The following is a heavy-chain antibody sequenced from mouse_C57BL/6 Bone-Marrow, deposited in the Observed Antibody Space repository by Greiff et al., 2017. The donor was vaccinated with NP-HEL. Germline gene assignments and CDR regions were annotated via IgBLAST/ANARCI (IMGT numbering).Heavy chain of an antibody. D-gene: IGHD5-1*01. CDR2: IYPRSGNT. CDR3: AHLSAFAY. V-gene: IGHV1-81*01. Sequence: QVQLQQSGAELARPGASVKLSCKASGYTFTSYGISWVKQRPGQGLEWIGEIYPRSGNTYYNEKFKGKATLTADKSSSTAYMELRSLSSEDSAVYFCAHLSAFAYWGQGNLVTVYA. CDR1: GYTFTSYG. J-gene: IGHJ3*01.